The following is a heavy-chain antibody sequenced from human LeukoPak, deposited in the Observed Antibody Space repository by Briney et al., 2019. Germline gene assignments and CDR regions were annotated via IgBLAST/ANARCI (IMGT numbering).Heavy chain of an antibody. CDR1: GYTFTGYY. V-gene: IGHV1-2*02. CDR3: ARESPGSYSSGRDYFDY. J-gene: IGHJ4*02. CDR2: INPNSGGT. D-gene: IGHD6-19*01. Sequence: ASVKVSCKASGYTFTGYYMHWVRQAPGQGLEWMGWINPNSGGTNYAQKFQGRVTMTRDTSISTAYMELSRLRSDDTAVYYCARESPGSYSSGRDYFDYWGQGTPVIVSS.